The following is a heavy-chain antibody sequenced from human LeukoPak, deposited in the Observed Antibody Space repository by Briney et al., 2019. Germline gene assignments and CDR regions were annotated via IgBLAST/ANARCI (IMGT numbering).Heavy chain of an antibody. CDR3: AVVPAANGDY. Sequence: GGSLRLSCAASGFTFSDYYMSWVRQAPGKGLEWVSSISSSSSYIYYADSVKGRFTISRDNAKNSLYLQMNSLRAEDTAVYYCAVVPAANGDYWGQGTLVTVSS. D-gene: IGHD2-2*01. CDR2: ISSSSSYI. V-gene: IGHV3-21*01. CDR1: GFTFSDYY. J-gene: IGHJ4*02.